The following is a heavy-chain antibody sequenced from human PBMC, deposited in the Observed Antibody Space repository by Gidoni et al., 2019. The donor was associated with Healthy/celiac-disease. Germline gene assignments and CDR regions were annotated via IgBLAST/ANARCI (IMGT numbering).Heavy chain of an antibody. CDR2: ISYDGSNK. D-gene: IGHD3-10*01. Sequence: QVQMVESGGGVVQTGRSLRLSCAASGCTGSSYATHWVSQAPGRGLDWVAVISYDGSNKYYADSVKGRFTISRDNSKNTLYLQMNSLRAEDTAVYYCARDLLSDSGSYYRGYLDYWGQGTLVTVSS. J-gene: IGHJ4*02. CDR1: GCTGSSYA. CDR3: ARDLLSDSGSYYRGYLDY. V-gene: IGHV3-30-3*01.